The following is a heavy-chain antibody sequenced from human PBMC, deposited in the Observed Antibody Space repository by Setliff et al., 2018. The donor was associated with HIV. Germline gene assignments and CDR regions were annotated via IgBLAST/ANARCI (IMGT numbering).Heavy chain of an antibody. CDR3: ARDGASLAARTYNYYYMDV. CDR1: GLTFSNYA. Sequence: GGSLRLSCAASGLTFSNYATTWVRQASGKGLEWVSDITGRGGTTFYADSVKSRFATSRDTNTLYLQMNSLRAEDTAMYYCARDGASLAARTYNYYYMDVWGKGTTVTVSS. CDR2: ITGRGGTT. J-gene: IGHJ6*03. D-gene: IGHD6-6*01. V-gene: IGHV3-23*01.